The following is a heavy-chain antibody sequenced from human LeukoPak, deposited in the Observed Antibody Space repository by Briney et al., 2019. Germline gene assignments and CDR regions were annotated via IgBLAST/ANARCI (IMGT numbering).Heavy chain of an antibody. CDR2: IKQDGSEK. J-gene: IGHJ1*01. CDR3: ARDLPWNHHNSAEYFHH. CDR1: GFTFSSYW. D-gene: IGHD2/OR15-2a*01. Sequence: GGSLRLSCAASGFTFSSYWMSWVRQAPGKGLEWVANIKQDGSEKYYVDSVKGRFTISRDNAKNSLYLQMNSLRAEDTAVYYCARDLPWNHHNSAEYFHHWGRGTLLIASS. V-gene: IGHV3-7*01.